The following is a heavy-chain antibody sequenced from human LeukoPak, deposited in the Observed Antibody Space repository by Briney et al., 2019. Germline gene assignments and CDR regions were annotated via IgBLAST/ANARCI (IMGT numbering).Heavy chain of an antibody. J-gene: IGHJ4*02. V-gene: IGHV4-61*02. CDR2: IYTSGST. CDR3: ARHSRTIFGVGY. D-gene: IGHD3-3*01. CDR1: GGSISSGSYY. Sequence: SETLSLTCTVSGGSISSGSYYWSWIRQPAGKGLEWIGRIYTSGSTNYNPSLKSRVTISVDTSKNQFSLKLRSVTAADTAIYYCARHSRTIFGVGYWGQGTLVTVSS.